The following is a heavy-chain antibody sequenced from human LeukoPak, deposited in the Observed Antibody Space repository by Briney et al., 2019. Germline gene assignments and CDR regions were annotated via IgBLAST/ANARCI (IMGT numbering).Heavy chain of an antibody. CDR1: GFTFGSYG. V-gene: IGHV3-33*01. CDR2: IWYDGSNK. CDR3: VRGPYGSGSYR. Sequence: PGGSLRLSCAASGFTFGSYGMHWVRQAPGKGLEWVAAIWYDGSNKYYADSVKGRFTISRDNSKNTLYLQMNSLRAEDTAVYYCVRGPYGSGSYRWGQGTLVTVSA. J-gene: IGHJ4*02. D-gene: IGHD3-10*01.